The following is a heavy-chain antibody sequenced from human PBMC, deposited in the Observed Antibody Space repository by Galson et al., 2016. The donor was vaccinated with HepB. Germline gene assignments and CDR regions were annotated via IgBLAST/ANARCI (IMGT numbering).Heavy chain of an antibody. CDR2: IYSGGST. Sequence: SLRLSCAASGFTLYNNYMWWVRQAPGKGLDWVSLIYSGGSTSYADSVKGRFTISRDSSKNTLFLQMNSLRVEDTAVYYCGRDVGPWGPGTLVTVSS. V-gene: IGHV3-53*01. CDR3: GRDVGP. CDR1: GFTLYNNY. J-gene: IGHJ5*02.